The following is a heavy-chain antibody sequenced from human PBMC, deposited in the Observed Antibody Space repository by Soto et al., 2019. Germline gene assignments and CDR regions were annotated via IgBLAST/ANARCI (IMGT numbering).Heavy chain of an antibody. CDR1: CYTFTIYC. D-gene: IGHD1-26*01. Sequence: ASVKVSFKACCYTFTIYCIIVWRQSPLQGLEWMGLISAYNGNTNYAQNVQGRVTMTTDTSTSTAYMELRSLRSDDTAVYYCARGSNVGDTEFDPWGQGTLVTVSS. J-gene: IGHJ5*02. V-gene: IGHV1-18*01. CDR2: ISAYNGNT. CDR3: ARGSNVGDTEFDP.